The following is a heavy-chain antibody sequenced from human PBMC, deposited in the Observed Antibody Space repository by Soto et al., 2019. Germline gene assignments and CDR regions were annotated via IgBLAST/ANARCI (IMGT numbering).Heavy chain of an antibody. V-gene: IGHV1-3*01. CDR1: GYTFTSYA. CDR3: ARVPWLRSGG. J-gene: IGHJ4*02. CDR2: TNAGNGNT. Sequence: QVQLVQSGAEVKKPGASVKVSCKASGYTFTSYAMHWVRQAPGQRLEWMGWTNAGNGNTKYSQKFQGRVTITRDTSVSTAYMELSSLRSEDTAVYYCARVPWLRSGGWGQGTLVTVSS. D-gene: IGHD5-12*01.